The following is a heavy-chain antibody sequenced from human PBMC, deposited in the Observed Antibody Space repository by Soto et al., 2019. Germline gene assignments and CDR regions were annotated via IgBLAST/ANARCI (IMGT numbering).Heavy chain of an antibody. J-gene: IGHJ4*02. CDR2: IYYSGST. CDR3: ASIVSSAHGEFSD. Sequence: QVQLQESGPGLVKPSQTLSLTCTVSVGSISSGGYYWSWIRQHPGKGLEWIGYIYYSGSTYYNQSLKSRGTIAVDTSKNQFSLKLSSVTAADTAVYYCASIVSSAHGEFSDWGQGTLVNVSS. CDR1: VGSISSGGYY. V-gene: IGHV4-31*03. D-gene: IGHD3-10*01.